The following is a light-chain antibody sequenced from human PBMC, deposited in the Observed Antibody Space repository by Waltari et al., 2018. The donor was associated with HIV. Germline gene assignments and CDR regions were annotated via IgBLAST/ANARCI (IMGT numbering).Light chain of an antibody. J-gene: IGKJ1*01. CDR3: HQYFSAPWT. Sequence: DIVMTQSPDSLAVSLGERATINCKSSQSLLYSANNKNYLAWSQQRPGQPPKLLIYWASARESGVPDRFSGSGSGTDFTLTIRSLQADDVAVYYCHQYFSAPWTFGQGTKVEIK. V-gene: IGKV4-1*01. CDR2: WAS. CDR1: QSLLYSANNKNY.